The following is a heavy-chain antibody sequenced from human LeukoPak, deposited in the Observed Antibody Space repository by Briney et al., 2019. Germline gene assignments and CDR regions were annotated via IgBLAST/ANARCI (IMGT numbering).Heavy chain of an antibody. CDR1: GFTFSNYG. V-gene: IGHV3-30*18. Sequence: PGGSLRLSCAASGFTFSNYGMHCVRQAPGKGLEWVAVISYDGSNKYYADSVKGRFTIFRDNSKNTLYLQMNSLRAEDTAVYFCAKDQSGSYVIDYWGQGTLVTVSS. CDR3: AKDQSGSYVIDY. CDR2: ISYDGSNK. D-gene: IGHD1-26*01. J-gene: IGHJ4*02.